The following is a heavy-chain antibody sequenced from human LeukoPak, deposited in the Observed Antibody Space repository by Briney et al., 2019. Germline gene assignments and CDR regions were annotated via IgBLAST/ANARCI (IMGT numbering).Heavy chain of an antibody. CDR3: ATYYYDSSGYSHDAFDI. CDR1: GFTLSSYW. D-gene: IGHD3-22*01. J-gene: IGHJ3*02. V-gene: IGHV3-74*01. CDR2: INTDGSST. Sequence: PGGSLRLSCAASGFTLSSYWMHWVRQAPGKGLVWVSRINTDGSSTSYADSAKGRFTISRDNAKNTLYLQMNSLRAEDTAVYYCATYYYDSSGYSHDAFDIWGQGTMVTVSS.